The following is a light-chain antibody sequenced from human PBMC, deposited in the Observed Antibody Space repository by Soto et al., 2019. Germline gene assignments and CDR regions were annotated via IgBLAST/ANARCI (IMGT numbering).Light chain of an antibody. CDR3: QQYHTYRT. J-gene: IGKJ1*01. Sequence: IHMTRAPSTRSASILAIVIITCRASQGISHWLAWYQQKPGKAPKLLISDASILESGVPSRFSGSTSGTEFTLTISSLQTDDFATYYCQQYHTYRTFGQGTKVDIK. CDR2: DAS. V-gene: IGKV1-5*01. CDR1: QGISHW.